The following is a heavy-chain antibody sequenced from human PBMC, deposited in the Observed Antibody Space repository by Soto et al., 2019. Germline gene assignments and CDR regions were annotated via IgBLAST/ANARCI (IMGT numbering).Heavy chain of an antibody. D-gene: IGHD3-22*01. V-gene: IGHV4-31*03. J-gene: IGHJ4*02. Sequence: PSETLSLTCTVSGGSISSGGYYWSWIRQHPGKGLEWIGYIYYSGSTYYNPSLKSRVTISVDTSKNQFSLKLSSVTAADTAVYYCVRVWYSSGYYTDDYWGQGTLVTVSS. CDR1: GGSISSGGYY. CDR2: IYYSGST. CDR3: VRVWYSSGYYTDDY.